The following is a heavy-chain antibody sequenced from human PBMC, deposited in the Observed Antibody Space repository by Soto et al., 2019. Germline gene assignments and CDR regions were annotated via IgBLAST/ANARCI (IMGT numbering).Heavy chain of an antibody. CDR3: AREGGYFDSSGSGVYHYHGVDV. D-gene: IGHD3-22*01. J-gene: IGHJ6*02. CDR1: GGSISTYF. Sequence: SETLSLSSTVSGGSISTYFWSWIRQPAGGGREWIGRIYTPGSTNYNPALKSRVTMSLDTSRKKFSLKLSSVTAAETAVYYCAREGGYFDSSGSGVYHYHGVDVWGQGTTVTVS. V-gene: IGHV4-4*07. CDR2: IYTPGST.